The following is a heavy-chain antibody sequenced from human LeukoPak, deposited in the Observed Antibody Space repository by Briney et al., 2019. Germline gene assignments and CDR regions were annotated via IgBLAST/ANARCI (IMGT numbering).Heavy chain of an antibody. J-gene: IGHJ4*02. CDR3: ARDKGSSWSGGFDY. CDR1: GFTFSSYS. V-gene: IGHV3-21*01. CDR2: ISSSSSYI. Sequence: GGSLRLSCAASGFTFSSYSMNWVRQAPGKGLEWVSSISSSSSYIYYADSVKGRFTISRDNAKNSLYLQMNGLRAEDTAVYYCARDKGSSWSGGFDYWGQGTLVTVSS. D-gene: IGHD6-13*01.